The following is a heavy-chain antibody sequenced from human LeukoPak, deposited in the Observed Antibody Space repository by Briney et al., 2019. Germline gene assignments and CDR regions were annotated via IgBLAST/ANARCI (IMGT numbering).Heavy chain of an antibody. CDR3: ARVRNYYDSSGYYHVPYYFDY. V-gene: IGHV4-34*01. J-gene: IGHJ4*02. CDR1: GGSFSGYY. Sequence: SETLSLTCAVYGGSFSGYYWSWIRQPPGKGLEWIGEINHSGSTNYNPSLKSRVTISVDTSKNQFSLKLSSVTAADTAVYYCARVRNYYDSSGYYHVPYYFDYWGQGTLVTVSS. CDR2: INHSGST. D-gene: IGHD3-22*01.